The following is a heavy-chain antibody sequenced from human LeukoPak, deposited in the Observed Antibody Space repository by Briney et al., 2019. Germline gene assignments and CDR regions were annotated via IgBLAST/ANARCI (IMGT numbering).Heavy chain of an antibody. CDR1: GGTFSSYA. CDR2: IIPILGIA. V-gene: IGHV1-69*04. CDR3: GTHDSSGYYRDY. J-gene: IGHJ4*02. D-gene: IGHD3-22*01. Sequence: PPASVKVSCKASGGTFSSYAISWVRQAPGQGLEWMGRIIPILGIANYAQKFQGRVTITADKSTSTAYMELSSLRSEDTAVYYCGTHDSSGYYRDYWGQGTLVTVSS.